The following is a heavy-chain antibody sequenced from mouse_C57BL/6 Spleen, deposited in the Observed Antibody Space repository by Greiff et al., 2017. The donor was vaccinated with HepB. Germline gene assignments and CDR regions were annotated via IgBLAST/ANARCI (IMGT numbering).Heavy chain of an antibody. CDR3: ARDYYGSSHYWYFDV. CDR2: IYPGSGNT. V-gene: IGHV1-76*01. J-gene: IGHJ1*03. CDR1: GYTFTDYY. D-gene: IGHD1-1*01. Sequence: QVQLQQSGAELVRPGASVKLSCKASGYTFTDYYINWVKQRPGQGLEWIARIYPGSGNTYYNEKFKGKATLTAEKSSSTAYMQLSSLTSEDSAVYFCARDYYGSSHYWYFDVWGTGTTVTVSS.